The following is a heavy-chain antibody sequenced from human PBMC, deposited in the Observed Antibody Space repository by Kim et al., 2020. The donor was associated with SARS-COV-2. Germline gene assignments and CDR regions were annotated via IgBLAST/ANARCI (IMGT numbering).Heavy chain of an antibody. Sequence: SETLSLTCAVYGGSFSGYYWSWIRQPPGKGLEWIGEINHSGSTNYNPSLKSRVTISVDTSKNQFSLKLSSVTAADTAVYYCARGRAWIFDSSFDPWGQGTLVTVSS. D-gene: IGHD3-3*01. V-gene: IGHV4-34*01. J-gene: IGHJ5*02. CDR3: ARGRAWIFDSSFDP. CDR1: GGSFSGYY. CDR2: INHSGST.